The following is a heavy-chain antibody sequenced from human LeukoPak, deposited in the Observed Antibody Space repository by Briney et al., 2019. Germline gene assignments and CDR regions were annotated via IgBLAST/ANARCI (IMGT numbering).Heavy chain of an antibody. Sequence: GASVKVSCKASGYTFTSYDINWVRQATGQGLEWMGGMNPNSGNTGYAQKFQGRVTITRNTSISTAYMELSSLRSEDTAVYYCARGSGSYGGYYFDYWGQGTPVTVSS. D-gene: IGHD1-26*01. V-gene: IGHV1-8*03. CDR1: GYTFTSYD. CDR3: ARGSGSYGGYYFDY. J-gene: IGHJ4*02. CDR2: MNPNSGNT.